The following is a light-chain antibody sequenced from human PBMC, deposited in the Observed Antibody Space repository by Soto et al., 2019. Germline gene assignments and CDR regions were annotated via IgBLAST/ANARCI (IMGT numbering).Light chain of an antibody. J-gene: IGKJ3*01. V-gene: IGKV3-20*01. Sequence: EIVLTQSPGTLSLSPGERATLSCRASQSVSNNYLAWYQQKPGQAPRLLIYGASSRATGIPDRFSGSGSGTDFTLTISRLEREDFARYGSEWSVYAAPSFAAGTKVDIK. CDR1: QSVSNNY. CDR2: GAS. CDR3: EWSVYAAPS.